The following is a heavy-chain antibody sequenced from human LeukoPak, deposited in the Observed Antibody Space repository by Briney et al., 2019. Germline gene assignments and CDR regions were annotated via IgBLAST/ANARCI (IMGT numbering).Heavy chain of an antibody. CDR1: GLTFSTYG. V-gene: IGHV3-23*01. D-gene: IGHD6-25*01. Sequence: GGSLRLSCAASGLTFSTYGMSWVRQAPGKGLEWISAVSGGGTTSYADSVRGRCAISRDNSKNTLDLHMNSLRAEDTAVYYCEQEGSEGGSHCFDPWGQGALVTVSS. J-gene: IGHJ5*02. CDR3: EQEGSEGGSHCFDP. CDR2: VSGGGTT.